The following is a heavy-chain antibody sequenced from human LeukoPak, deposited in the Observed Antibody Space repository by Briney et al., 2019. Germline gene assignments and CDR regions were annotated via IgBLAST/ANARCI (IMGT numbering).Heavy chain of an antibody. CDR1: GFTFSSYG. D-gene: IGHD6-19*01. J-gene: IGHJ4*02. CDR3: SPLGSGVDY. V-gene: IGHV3-33*01. Sequence: GGSLRLSCAASGFTFSSYGMHWVRQAPGKGLEWVAVIWYDGSNKYYADSVKGRFTISRDNSKNTLYLEINSLRAEDTAVYYCSPLGSGVDYWGQGTLVTVTS. CDR2: IWYDGSNK.